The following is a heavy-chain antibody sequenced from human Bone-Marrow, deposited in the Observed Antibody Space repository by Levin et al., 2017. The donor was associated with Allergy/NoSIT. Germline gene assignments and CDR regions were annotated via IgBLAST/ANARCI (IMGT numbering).Heavy chain of an antibody. CDR1: GYMFTHYG. CDR3: ARDSRDY. V-gene: IGHV1-18*01. Sequence: GGSLRLSCKASGYMFTHYGIDWVRQAPGQGLEWLGRISPYTGHTNYAPKLQDRVTLSTVTYTTTAYMELTSLTPADTAVYFCARDSRDYWGQGTLVTVSS. J-gene: IGHJ4*02. CDR2: ISPYTGHT.